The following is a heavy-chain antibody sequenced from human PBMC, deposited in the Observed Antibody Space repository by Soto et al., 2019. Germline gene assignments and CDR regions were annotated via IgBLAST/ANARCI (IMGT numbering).Heavy chain of an antibody. J-gene: IGHJ4*02. CDR1: GFTFSSYA. D-gene: IGHD6-13*01. CDR3: ARDRSPPAGIAAY. V-gene: IGHV3-30-3*01. Sequence: QVQLVESGGGVVQPGRSLRLSCAASGFTFSSYAMHWVRQAPGKGLEWVAVISYDGSNKYYADSVKGRFTISRDNSKNTLYLQMNSLRAEDTAVYYCARDRSPPAGIAAYWGQGTLVTVSS. CDR2: ISYDGSNK.